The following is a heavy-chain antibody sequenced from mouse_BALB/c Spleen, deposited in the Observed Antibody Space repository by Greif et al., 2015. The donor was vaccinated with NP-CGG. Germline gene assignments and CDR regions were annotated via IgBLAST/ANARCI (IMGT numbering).Heavy chain of an antibody. D-gene: IGHD1-1*01. V-gene: IGHV14-3*02. CDR2: IDPANGNT. CDR3: APYYYGSSVFAY. CDR1: GFNIKDTY. Sequence: VQLQQSGAELVKPGASVKLSCTASGFNIKDTYMHWVKQRPEQGLEWIGRIDPANGNTKYDPKFQGKATITADTSSNTACLQLSSLTSEDTAVYYCAPYYYGSSVFAYWGQGTLVTVSA. J-gene: IGHJ3*01.